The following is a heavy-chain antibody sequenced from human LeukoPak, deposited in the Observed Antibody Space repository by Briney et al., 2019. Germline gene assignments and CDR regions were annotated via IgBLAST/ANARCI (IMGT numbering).Heavy chain of an antibody. CDR3: ARGGYSSSSGYYMDV. D-gene: IGHD6-13*01. CDR2: IYHSGST. CDR1: GGSISSGGYY. J-gene: IGHJ6*03. Sequence: PSETLSLTCTVSGGSISSGGYYWSWIRQPPGKGLEWIGYIYHSGSTYYNPSLKSRVTISVDRSKNQLSLKLSSVTAADTAVYYCARGGYSSSSGYYMDVWGKGTTVTVSS. V-gene: IGHV4-30-2*01.